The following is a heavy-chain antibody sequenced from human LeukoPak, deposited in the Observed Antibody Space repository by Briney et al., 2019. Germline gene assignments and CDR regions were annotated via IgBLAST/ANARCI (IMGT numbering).Heavy chain of an antibody. V-gene: IGHV4-61*02. CDR2: IYTSGST. Sequence: SETLSLTCTVSGGSISSGLYYWNWIRQPAGKGLEWIGRIYTSGSTIYNPSLKSRVTISLDTSNNQFSLKLSPVTAADTAVYYCARWYFRAAGFDPKRTNPDVWGKGTTVTVSS. J-gene: IGHJ6*04. CDR3: ARWYFRAAGFDPKRTNPDV. CDR1: GGSISSGLYY. D-gene: IGHD6-13*01.